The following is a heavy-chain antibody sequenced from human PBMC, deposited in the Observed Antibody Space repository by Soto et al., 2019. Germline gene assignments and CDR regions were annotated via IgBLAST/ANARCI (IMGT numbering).Heavy chain of an antibody. J-gene: IGHJ3*02. CDR3: ARVERGTATTVVDAFDI. CDR2: MSHSGGT. V-gene: IGHV4-34*01. Sequence: QVQLQQWGAGLLKPSETLSLTCAVFGGSVNSGNYYWSWIRQPPGKGLEWIGEMSHSGGTHFNPSLNSRVTISVDTSKNQFSLKMSSVPAADTALYYCARVERGTATTVVDAFDIWGPGTMVTVSS. D-gene: IGHD1-1*01. CDR1: GGSVNSGNYY.